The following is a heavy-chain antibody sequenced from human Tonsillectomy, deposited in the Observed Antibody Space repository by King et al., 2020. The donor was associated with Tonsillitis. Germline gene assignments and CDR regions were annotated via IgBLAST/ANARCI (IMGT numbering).Heavy chain of an antibody. J-gene: IGHJ6*02. D-gene: IGHD4-17*01. CDR2: ISAYKVNK. CDR3: ARVHGDYARNYSYGLDV. Sequence: QLVQSGAEVKKPGASVKVSCKASGYTFTSNGISWGRQAPGQGLEWMGWISAYKVNKNYANKLQGRVTMTTDQSTSTANMELRSLRSDDTAVYYCARVHGDYARNYSYGLDVWGQGTTVTVSS. V-gene: IGHV1-18*01. CDR1: GYTFTSNG.